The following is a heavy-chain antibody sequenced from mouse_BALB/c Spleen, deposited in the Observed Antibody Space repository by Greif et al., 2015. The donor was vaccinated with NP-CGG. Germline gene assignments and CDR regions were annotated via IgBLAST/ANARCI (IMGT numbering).Heavy chain of an antibody. CDR3: ARRLLSGYAMDY. J-gene: IGHJ4*01. CDR1: GYSFTSYW. CDR2: IHPSDSET. V-gene: IGHV1-61*01. D-gene: IGHD3-2*02. Sequence: QVQLKESGAELVRPGASVKLSCKASGYSFTSYWMNWVKQRPGQGLEWIGMIHPSDSETRLNQKFKDKATLTVDKSFSTAYMQLSSPTSEDSAVYYCARRLLSGYAMDYWGQGTSVTVSS.